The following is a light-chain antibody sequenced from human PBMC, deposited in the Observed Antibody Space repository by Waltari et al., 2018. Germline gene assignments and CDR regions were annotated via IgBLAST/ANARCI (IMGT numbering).Light chain of an antibody. CDR1: QSVLYSSNNKNY. CDR3: QQYYSTPYT. V-gene: IGKV4-1*01. Sequence: DIVMTQSPDSRAVSLGERATINCKSSQSVLYSSNNKNYLAWYQQKPGQPPMLLIYWASTRESGVPDRFSGSGSGTDFTLTISSLQAEDVAVYYCQQYYSTPYTFGQGTKLEIK. J-gene: IGKJ2*01. CDR2: WAS.